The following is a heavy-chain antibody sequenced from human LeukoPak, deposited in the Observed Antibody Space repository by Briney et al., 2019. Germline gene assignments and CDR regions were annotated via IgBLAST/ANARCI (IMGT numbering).Heavy chain of an antibody. V-gene: IGHV5-51*01. CDR2: IYPGDSDT. J-gene: IGHJ4*02. CDR3: ARGRRWLYFDY. D-gene: IGHD5-24*01. Sequence: PGDSLKISCKGSGYTFTNYWIGWVRQLPGKGLDWMGIIYPGDSDTRYSPSFQGQVTISADKSISTAYLQWSSLKASDTAMYYCARGRRWLYFDYWGQGILVTVSS. CDR1: GYTFTNYW.